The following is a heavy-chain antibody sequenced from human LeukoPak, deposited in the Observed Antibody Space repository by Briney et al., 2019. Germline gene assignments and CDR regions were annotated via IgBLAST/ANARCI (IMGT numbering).Heavy chain of an antibody. V-gene: IGHV4-4*02. J-gene: IGHJ4*02. CDR2: IYYSGST. D-gene: IGHD6-19*01. CDR1: GGSISSSNW. CDR3: ARLSSGWFDY. Sequence: SETLSLTCAVSGGSISSSNWWSWVRQPPGKGLEWIGYIYYSGSTNYNPSLKSRVTISVDTSKNQFSLKLSSVTAADTAVYYCARLSSGWFDYWGQGTLVTVSS.